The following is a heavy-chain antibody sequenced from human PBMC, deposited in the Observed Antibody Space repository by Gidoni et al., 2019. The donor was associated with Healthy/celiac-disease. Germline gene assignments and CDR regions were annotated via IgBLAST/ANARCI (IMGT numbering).Heavy chain of an antibody. CDR1: GFTFSDYY. CDR2: ISSSSSYT. D-gene: IGHD6-19*01. CDR3: ARMAVAGSRGVYYFDY. Sequence: QVQLVESGGGLVKPGGSLRLSCAASGFTFSDYYMSWIRQAPGKGVEWVSYISSSSSYTNYADSVKGRFTISRDNAKNSLYLQMNSLRAEDTAVYYCARMAVAGSRGVYYFDYWGQGTLVTVSS. J-gene: IGHJ4*02. V-gene: IGHV3-11*06.